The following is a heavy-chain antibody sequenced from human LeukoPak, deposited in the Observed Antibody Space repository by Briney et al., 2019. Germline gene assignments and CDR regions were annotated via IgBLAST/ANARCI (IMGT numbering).Heavy chain of an antibody. CDR2: IYYSGST. Sequence: PSETLSLTCTVSGGSISSYYWSWIRQPPGKGLEWIGYIYYSGSTNYNPSLKSRVTISVDTSKNQFSLKLSSVTAADTAVYYCARPGYSSSWYGGGFDIWGQGTMVTVSS. CDR1: GGSISSYY. V-gene: IGHV4-59*08. J-gene: IGHJ3*02. CDR3: ARPGYSSSWYGGGFDI. D-gene: IGHD6-13*01.